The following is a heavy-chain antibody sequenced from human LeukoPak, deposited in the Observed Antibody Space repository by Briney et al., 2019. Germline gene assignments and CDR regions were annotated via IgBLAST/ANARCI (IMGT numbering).Heavy chain of an antibody. D-gene: IGHD3-10*01. CDR3: ARQISDYYYYYIDV. J-gene: IGHJ6*03. V-gene: IGHV4-39*01. CDR2: IYYSGTT. CDR1: GGSISSSHYY. Sequence: SETLSLTCTVSGGSISSSHYYWGWIRQTPGKGLEWIGTIYYSGTTYYNPSLESRATISEDTSKNQFSLTLRTVTAADTAVYYCARQISDYYYYYIDVWGKGTTVTVSS.